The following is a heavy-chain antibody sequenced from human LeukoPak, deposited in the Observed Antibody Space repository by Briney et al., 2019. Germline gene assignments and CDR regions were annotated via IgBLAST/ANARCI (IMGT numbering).Heavy chain of an antibody. J-gene: IGHJ4*02. V-gene: IGHV4-31*03. CDR3: ARGIRWLQLSYFDY. CDR1: GGSISSGVYY. D-gene: IGHD5-24*01. CDR2: IYYSGRT. Sequence: PSQTLSLTCPVSGGSISSGVYYWSWIRQPPGKGLEWIGYIYYSGRTSYNSSLKSRSTISVDTPKHQFSPKLSSVTAADTAVYYCARGIRWLQLSYFDYWGQGTLVTVSS.